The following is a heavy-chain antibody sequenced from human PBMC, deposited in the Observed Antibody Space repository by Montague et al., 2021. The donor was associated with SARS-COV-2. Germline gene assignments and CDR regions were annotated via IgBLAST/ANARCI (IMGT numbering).Heavy chain of an antibody. CDR3: ARVPCSSSWYYLDY. CDR2: MHYSGST. J-gene: IGHJ4*02. V-gene: IGHV4-59*12. CDR1: GGSITGYF. Sequence: SETLSLTCTISGGSITGYFWTWIRQPPGKGLEWLGHMHYSGSTKYNPSLESRVTMSIGTSESQFSLHLRSVTAADTGVYYCARVPCSSSWYYLDYWGQGTLVTVSS. D-gene: IGHD6-13*01.